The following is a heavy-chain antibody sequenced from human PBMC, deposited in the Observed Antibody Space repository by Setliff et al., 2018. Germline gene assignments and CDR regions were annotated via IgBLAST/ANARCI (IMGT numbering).Heavy chain of an antibody. V-gene: IGHV4-61*09. Sequence: LSLTCAVSGGSISNTFYYWTWIRQPAGKGLEWIGQIYTSWSTNYNPSLKSRVTISVDTSKNQFSLQLSSVTAADTAVYCCARMSGFLYIDVWGKGTTVTVSS. CDR3: ARMSGFLYIDV. CDR1: GGSISNTFYY. CDR2: IYTSWST. J-gene: IGHJ6*04. D-gene: IGHD3-3*01.